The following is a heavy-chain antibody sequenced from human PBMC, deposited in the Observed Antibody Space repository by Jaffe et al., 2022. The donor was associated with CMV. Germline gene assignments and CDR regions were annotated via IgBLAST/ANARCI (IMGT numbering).Heavy chain of an antibody. V-gene: IGHV3-74*01. CDR1: GFTFSSYW. CDR3: AREAYSSSWYLRPFDY. CDR2: INSDGSST. D-gene: IGHD6-13*01. Sequence: EVQLVESGGGLVQPGGSLRLSCAASGFTFSSYWMHWVRQAPGKGLVWVSRINSDGSSTSYADSVKGRFTISRDNAKNTLYLQMNSLRAEDTAVYYCAREAYSSSWYLRPFDYWGQGTLVTVSS. J-gene: IGHJ4*02.